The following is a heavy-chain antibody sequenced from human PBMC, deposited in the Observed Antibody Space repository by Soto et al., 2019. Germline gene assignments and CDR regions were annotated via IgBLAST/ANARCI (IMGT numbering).Heavy chain of an antibody. CDR3: AREDYSNFDY. J-gene: IGHJ4*02. Sequence: GGSLRLSCAASGFTFSSYSMNWVRQAPGRGLEWVSSISSSSSYIYSADSVKGRFTITRDNAKSSLYLQMNSLRAEDTAVYYCAREDYSNFDYWGQRTLVTASS. D-gene: IGHD4-4*01. CDR1: GFTFSSYS. CDR2: ISSSSSYI. V-gene: IGHV3-21*01.